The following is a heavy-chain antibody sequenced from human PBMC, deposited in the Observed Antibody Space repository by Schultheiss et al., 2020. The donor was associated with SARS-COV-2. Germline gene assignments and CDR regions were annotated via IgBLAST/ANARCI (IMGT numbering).Heavy chain of an antibody. CDR3: ARVGSGWYYFDY. CDR1: GGSISSGDYY. CDR2: IYYSGST. J-gene: IGHJ4*02. Sequence: LRLSCTVSGGSISSGDYYWSWIRQPPGKGLEWIGYIYYSGSTYYNPSLKSRVTISVDTSKNQFSLKLSSVTAADTAVYYCARVGSGWYYFDYWGQGTLVTVSS. V-gene: IGHV4-30-4*01. D-gene: IGHD6-19*01.